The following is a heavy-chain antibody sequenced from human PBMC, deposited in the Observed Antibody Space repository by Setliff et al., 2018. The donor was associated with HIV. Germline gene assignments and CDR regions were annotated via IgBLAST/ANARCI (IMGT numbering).Heavy chain of an antibody. Sequence: GGSLRLSCAVSGFPFSISPMNWVRLPPGKGPVWLSRINAAGGNTNYVDSVKGRFTISRDNAKNSLYLQMNSLRAEDTAVYYCARFANYYHTSGYGWFDPWGQGTLVTVSS. CDR2: INAAGGNT. J-gene: IGHJ5*02. CDR3: ARFANYYHTSGYGWFDP. CDR1: GFPFSISP. D-gene: IGHD3-22*01. V-gene: IGHV3-74*01.